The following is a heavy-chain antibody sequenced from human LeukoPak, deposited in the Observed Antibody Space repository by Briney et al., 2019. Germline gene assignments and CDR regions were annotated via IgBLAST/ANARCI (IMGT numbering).Heavy chain of an antibody. CDR3: AVAYDSGAFDI. D-gene: IGHD3-3*01. CDR2: ISSSGSTI. J-gene: IGHJ3*02. Sequence: GGSLRLSCAASGFTFSDYYMSWIRQAPGKGLEWVSYISSSGSTIYYADSVKGRFTISRDNAKNSLYLQMNSLRAEDTAVYYCAVAYDSGAFDIWGQGTMVTVSS. V-gene: IGHV3-11*01. CDR1: GFTFSDYY.